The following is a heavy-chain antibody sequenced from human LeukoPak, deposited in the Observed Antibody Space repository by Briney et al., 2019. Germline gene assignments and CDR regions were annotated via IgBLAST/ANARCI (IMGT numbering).Heavy chain of an antibody. D-gene: IGHD5-18*01. V-gene: IGHV3-30-3*01. CDR1: GFTFSSYA. Sequence: GRSLRLSCAASGFTFSSYAMHWVRQAPGKGLEWVAVISYDGSNKYYADSVKGRCTISRDNAKNSLYLQMNSLRAEDTALYHCARDRSYGSFDFWGPGTLVTVSS. J-gene: IGHJ4*02. CDR2: ISYDGSNK. CDR3: ARDRSYGSFDF.